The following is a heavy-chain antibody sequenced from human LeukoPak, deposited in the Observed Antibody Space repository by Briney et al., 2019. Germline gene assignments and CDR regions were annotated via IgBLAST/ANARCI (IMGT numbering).Heavy chain of an antibody. CDR3: ARVNSGSYYGDGYDI. D-gene: IGHD1-26*01. Sequence: ASVKVSCKASGCTFSNYGITWVRQAPGQGLEWMGWISVYNGNTKYAQKLHGRVTMTTDTSTTTVYMELRSMRSDDTAVYYCARVNSGSYYGDGYDIWGQGKMVIVSS. J-gene: IGHJ3*02. V-gene: IGHV1-18*01. CDR2: ISVYNGNT. CDR1: GCTFSNYG.